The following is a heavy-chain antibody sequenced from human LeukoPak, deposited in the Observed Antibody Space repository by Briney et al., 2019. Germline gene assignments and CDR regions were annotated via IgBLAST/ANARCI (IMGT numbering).Heavy chain of an antibody. D-gene: IGHD4/OR15-4a*01. V-gene: IGHV3-9*01. CDR2: ISWNSGSI. CDR3: AKTPLHNMVNRYFDY. CDR1: GFTFDDYA. Sequence: PGGSLRLSCAASGFTFDDYAMHWVRQAPGKGLEWVSGISWNSGSIGYADSVKGRFTISRDNAKNSLYLQMNSLRAEDTALYYCAKTPLHNMVNRYFDYWGQGTLVTVSS. J-gene: IGHJ4*02.